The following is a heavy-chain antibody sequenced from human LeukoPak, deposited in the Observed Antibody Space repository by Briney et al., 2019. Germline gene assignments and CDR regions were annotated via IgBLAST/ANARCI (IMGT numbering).Heavy chain of an antibody. V-gene: IGHV4-59*08. CDR3: AAPIAAAAWRYAFDI. CDR1: GGSISSYY. D-gene: IGHD6-13*01. J-gene: IGHJ3*02. Sequence: PSETLSLTCTVSGGSISSYYWSWIRQPPGKGLEWIGYIYYSGSTNYNPSLKSRVTISVDTSKNQFSLKLSSVTAADTAVYYCAAPIAAAAWRYAFDIWGQGTMVTVSS. CDR2: IYYSGST.